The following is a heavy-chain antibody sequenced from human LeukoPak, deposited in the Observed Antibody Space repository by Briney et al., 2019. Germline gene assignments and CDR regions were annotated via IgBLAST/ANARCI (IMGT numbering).Heavy chain of an antibody. D-gene: IGHD2-15*01. Sequence: GGSVRLSCAASGFTFSSYWMIWVRQAPGKGLDWVANIKQDGSEKYYVDSVKGRFTISRDNAKNSLYLQMNSLRAEDTAVYYCARDSQYCSGGSCYPSYWGQGTLVTVSS. J-gene: IGHJ4*02. V-gene: IGHV3-7*01. CDR3: ARDSQYCSGGSCYPSY. CDR2: IKQDGSEK. CDR1: GFTFSSYW.